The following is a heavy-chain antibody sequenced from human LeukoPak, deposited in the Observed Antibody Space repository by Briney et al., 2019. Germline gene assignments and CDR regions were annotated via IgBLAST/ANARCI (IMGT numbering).Heavy chain of an antibody. V-gene: IGHV3-30-3*01. D-gene: IGHD5-12*01. J-gene: IGHJ4*02. Sequence: GGSLRLSCAASGFTFSSYAMLWVRQAPGKGLAWVAVISYDGSNKYYADSVKGRFTISRDNSKNTLYLQMNSLRAEDTAVYYCATSRGYSGYDSSYFDYWGQGTLVTVSS. CDR3: ATSRGYSGYDSSYFDY. CDR2: ISYDGSNK. CDR1: GFTFSSYA.